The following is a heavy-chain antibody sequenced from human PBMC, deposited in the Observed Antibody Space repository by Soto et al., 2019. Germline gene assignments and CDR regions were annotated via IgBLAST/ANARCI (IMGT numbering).Heavy chain of an antibody. J-gene: IGHJ5*02. D-gene: IGHD3-22*01. CDR2: ISSSSSTI. CDR3: ARDPPPYYDSSGYYYESLFDP. V-gene: IGHV3-48*02. Sequence: GGSLRLSCAASGFTFSSYSMNWVRQAPGKGLEWVSYISSSSSTIYYADSVKGRFTISRDNAKNSLYLQMNSLRDEDTAVYYCARDPPPYYDSSGYYYESLFDPWGQGTLVTVSS. CDR1: GFTFSSYS.